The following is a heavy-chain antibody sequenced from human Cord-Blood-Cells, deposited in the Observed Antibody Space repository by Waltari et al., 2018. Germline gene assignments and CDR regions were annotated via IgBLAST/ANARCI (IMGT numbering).Heavy chain of an antibody. CDR1: GYSISSGYY. D-gene: IGHD1-7*01. CDR3: ARGGDLELSHSPYLHLDY. J-gene: IGHJ4*02. V-gene: IGHV4-38-2*01. CDR2: IYHSGST. Sequence: QVQLQESGPGLVKPSETLSLTCAVSGYSISSGYYWGWIRQPPGKGLEGSGRIYHSGSTYYNPSLKSRVTIPVDTSKNQFSLKLSSVTAADTAVYYCARGGDLELSHSPYLHLDYWGQGTLVTVSS.